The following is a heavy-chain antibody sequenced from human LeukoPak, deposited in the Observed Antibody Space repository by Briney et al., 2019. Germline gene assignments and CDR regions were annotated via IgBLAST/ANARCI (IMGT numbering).Heavy chain of an antibody. Sequence: PGGSLRLSCAASGFTVSSNYMSWVRQAPGKGLEWVSVIYSGGSTYYADSVKGRFTISRDNSKNTLYLQMNSLRAEDTAVYYCARPYSYGYFDYWGQGTLVTVSS. CDR3: ARPYSYGYFDY. CDR2: IYSGGST. CDR1: GFTVSSNY. D-gene: IGHD5-18*01. J-gene: IGHJ4*02. V-gene: IGHV3-53*01.